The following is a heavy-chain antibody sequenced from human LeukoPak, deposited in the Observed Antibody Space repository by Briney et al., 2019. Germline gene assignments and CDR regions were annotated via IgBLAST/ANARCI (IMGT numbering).Heavy chain of an antibody. CDR1: GYTFTSYG. CDR2: ISAYNDNT. CDR3: ARHYSSLVWFDP. Sequence: ASVKVSCKASGYTFTSYGISWVRQAPGQGLEWMGCISAYNDNTNYAQKLQGRVTMTTDTSTSTAYMELKSLRSDDTAVYYCARHYSSLVWFDPWGQGTLVTVSS. J-gene: IGHJ5*02. D-gene: IGHD4-11*01. V-gene: IGHV1-18*01.